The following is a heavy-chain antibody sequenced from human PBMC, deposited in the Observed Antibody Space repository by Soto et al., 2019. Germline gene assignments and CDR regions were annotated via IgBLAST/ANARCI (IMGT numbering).Heavy chain of an antibody. Sequence: SVKVSCKASGGTFSSYAIGWVRQAPGQGLEWMGGIIPIFGTANYAQKFQGRVTITADESTSTAYMELSSLRSEDTAVYYCARGPPDHITIFGVVLGWFDPWGQGTLVTVSS. V-gene: IGHV1-69*13. J-gene: IGHJ5*02. D-gene: IGHD3-3*01. CDR1: GGTFSSYA. CDR2: IIPIFGTA. CDR3: ARGPPDHITIFGVVLGWFDP.